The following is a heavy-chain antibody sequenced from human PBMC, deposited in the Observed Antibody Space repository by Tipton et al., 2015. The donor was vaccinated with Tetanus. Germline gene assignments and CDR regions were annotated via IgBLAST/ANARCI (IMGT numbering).Heavy chain of an antibody. CDR3: ARGVPYSTTMGSDWFDP. D-gene: IGHD2-2*01. Sequence: TLSLTCTVSGGSLRGGDHYWSWLRQPPDKGLEWLGDVIYDGTSYYNPSLNSRVKISLDTSMNQVSLTLTSVTAADTALYYCARGVPYSTTMGSDWFDPWGQGTLVTVSS. V-gene: IGHV4-30-4*01. CDR2: VIYDGTS. CDR1: GGSLRGGDHY. J-gene: IGHJ5*02.